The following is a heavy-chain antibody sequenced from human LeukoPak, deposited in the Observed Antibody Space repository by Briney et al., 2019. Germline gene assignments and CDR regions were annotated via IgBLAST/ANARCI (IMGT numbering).Heavy chain of an antibody. CDR1: GFSFSSYW. J-gene: IGHJ4*02. D-gene: IGHD4-11*01. CDR3: AREDHSKYEY. CDR2: IKQDGSEK. Sequence: GGSLRLSCVASGFSFSSYWMSWVRQAPGKGPEWVASIKQDGSEKFYVDSVKGRFTISKDNARNSLYLQINSLSAEDTAVYYCAREDHSKYEYWGQGTLVTVSS. V-gene: IGHV3-7*01.